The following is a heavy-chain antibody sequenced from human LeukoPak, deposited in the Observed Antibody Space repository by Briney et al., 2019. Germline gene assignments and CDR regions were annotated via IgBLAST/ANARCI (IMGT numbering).Heavy chain of an antibody. D-gene: IGHD3-9*01. Sequence: GGSLRLSCAASGFTFSSYGMHWVRQAPGKGLEWVAVIWYDGSNKYYADSVKGRFTISRDNSKNTLYLQMNSLRAEDTAVYYCARDPSRYFVWTFFDYWGQGTLVTVSS. CDR1: GFTFSSYG. J-gene: IGHJ4*02. CDR3: ARDPSRYFVWTFFDY. V-gene: IGHV3-33*01. CDR2: IWYDGSNK.